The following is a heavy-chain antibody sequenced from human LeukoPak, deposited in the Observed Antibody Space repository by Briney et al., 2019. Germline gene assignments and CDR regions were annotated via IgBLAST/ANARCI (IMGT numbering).Heavy chain of an antibody. Sequence: GGSLRLSCAASGFTVSSNYMSWVRQAPGKGLEWVSVIYSGGSTYYADSVKGRFTISRDNSKNTLYLQMNSLRAEDTAVYYCARSGVGATVPLDYWGQGTLVTVSS. J-gene: IGHJ4*02. V-gene: IGHV3-53*05. CDR2: IYSGGST. CDR1: GFTVSSNY. D-gene: IGHD1-26*01. CDR3: ARSGVGATVPLDY.